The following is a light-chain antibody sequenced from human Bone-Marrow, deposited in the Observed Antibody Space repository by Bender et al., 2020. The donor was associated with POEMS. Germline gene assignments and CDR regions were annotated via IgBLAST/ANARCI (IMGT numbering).Light chain of an antibody. J-gene: IGLJ2*01. CDR3: QSGDSNSVV. CDR2: DVN. Sequence: QSALTQPRSVSGSPGQSVTISCTGTSSDVGGYKYVSWYQHHPGKAPKLVMYDVNKRPSEIPERFSGSSSGTSVTLTISGVQAEDEADYYCQSGDSNSVVFGGGTRVTV. CDR1: SSDVGGYKY. V-gene: IGLV2-11*01.